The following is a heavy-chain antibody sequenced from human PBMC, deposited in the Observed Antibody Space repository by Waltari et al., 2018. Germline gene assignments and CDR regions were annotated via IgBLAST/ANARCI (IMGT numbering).Heavy chain of an antibody. CDR3: ARGSNYPYYYYGMDV. CDR2: ISSNGGST. V-gene: IGHV3-64*07. CDR1: GFTFSRYA. D-gene: IGHD4-4*01. J-gene: IGHJ6*02. Sequence: EVQLVESGGGLVQPGGSLRLSCAASGFTFSRYAMHWVRQAPGKGLEYVSAISSNGGSTYYADSGKGRFTISIDNSKNTLYLQMGSLRAEDMAVYYCARGSNYPYYYYGMDVWGQGTTVTVSS.